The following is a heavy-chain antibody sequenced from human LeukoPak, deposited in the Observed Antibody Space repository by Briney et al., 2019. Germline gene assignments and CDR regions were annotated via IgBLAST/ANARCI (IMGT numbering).Heavy chain of an antibody. J-gene: IGHJ4*02. CDR1: GFIFSTTW. Sequence: GGSLRLSCAASGFIFSTTWMAWVRQAPGKGLEWVPYIGGDGVAFYADSVKGRFTMSKDDARKSLYLQMSSLRAEDTAVYYCATDRGWRTSGYYLYYFEYWGQGTLVTFSS. CDR2: IGGDGVA. CDR3: ATDRGWRTSGYYLYYFEY. D-gene: IGHD3-3*01. V-gene: IGHV3-48*01.